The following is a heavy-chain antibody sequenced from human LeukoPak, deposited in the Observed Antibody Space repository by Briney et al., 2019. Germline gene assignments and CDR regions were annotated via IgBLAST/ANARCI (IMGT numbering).Heavy chain of an antibody. V-gene: IGHV4-4*02. D-gene: IGHD4-23*01. J-gene: IGHJ4*02. CDR1: GASISSGNW. CDR3: ARAPATVVEFDC. Sequence: SETLSLTCAVSGASISSGNWWSWVRQPPGKGLEWIAEIYHTGDIKSNPSLRSRVTISVDTSKNQFSLNLSSVTAADTAVYYCARAPATVVEFDCWGQGTLVTVSS. CDR2: IYHTGDI.